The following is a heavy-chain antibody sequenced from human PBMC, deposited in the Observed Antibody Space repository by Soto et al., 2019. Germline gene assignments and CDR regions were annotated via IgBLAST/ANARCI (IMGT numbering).Heavy chain of an antibody. CDR3: ARGPDIVLMVYAPFDY. CDR1: GGTFSSYA. D-gene: IGHD2-8*01. Sequence: GASVKVSCKASGGTFSSYAISWVRQAPGQGLEWMGGIIPIFGTANYAQKFQGRVTITADESTSTAYMELSSLRSEDTAVYYCARGPDIVLMVYAPFDYWGQGTLVTVSS. CDR2: IIPIFGTA. V-gene: IGHV1-69*13. J-gene: IGHJ4*02.